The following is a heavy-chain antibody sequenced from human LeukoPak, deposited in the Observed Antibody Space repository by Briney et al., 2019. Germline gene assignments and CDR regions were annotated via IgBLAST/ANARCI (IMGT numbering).Heavy chain of an antibody. V-gene: IGHV4-34*01. J-gene: IGHJ4*02. CDR1: GGSFSGYY. D-gene: IGHD4-17*01. Sequence: SETLSLTCAVYGGSFSGYYWSWIRQPPGKGLEWIGEINHSGSTNYNPSLKSRVTISVDTSKNQFSLKLSSVTAAETAVYYCAFYGDYERDYWGQGTLVTVSS. CDR3: AFYGDYERDY. CDR2: INHSGST.